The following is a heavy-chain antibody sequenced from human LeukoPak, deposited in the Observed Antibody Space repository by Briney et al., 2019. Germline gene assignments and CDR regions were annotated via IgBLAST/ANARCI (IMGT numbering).Heavy chain of an antibody. V-gene: IGHV3-20*04. CDR3: ARGTLKAAATDFDY. D-gene: IGHD6-13*01. Sequence: GGSLRLSCAASGFTFDDYGMSWVRHAPGKGLEWVSGINWNGGSTGYADSVKGRFIISRDNAKNSLYLQMNSLRAEDTALYYCARGTLKAAATDFDYWGQGTLVTVSS. CDR2: INWNGGST. J-gene: IGHJ4*02. CDR1: GFTFDDYG.